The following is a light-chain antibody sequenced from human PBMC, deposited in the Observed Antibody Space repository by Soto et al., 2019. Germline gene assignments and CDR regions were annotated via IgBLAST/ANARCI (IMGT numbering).Light chain of an antibody. V-gene: IGKV1-5*03. CDR3: QQYNSYPYT. CDR2: KAS. CDR1: QSISIW. Sequence: DIQMAQSPSTLSASVGDRVTITCRASQSISIWLAWYQQKPGKAPKVLIYKASSLESAVPSRFSGSRSGTEFTLTISSLQPDDFATYYCQQYNSYPYTFGLGTKLEIK. J-gene: IGKJ2*01.